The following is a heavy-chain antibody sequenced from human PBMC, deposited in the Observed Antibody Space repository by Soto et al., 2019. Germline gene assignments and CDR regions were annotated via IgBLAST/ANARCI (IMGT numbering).Heavy chain of an antibody. D-gene: IGHD2-15*01. V-gene: IGHV1-3*01. CDR1: GYTFTSYA. CDR3: ARDRSPKSGWYWFDP. Sequence: ASVKVSCKASGYTFTSYAMHWVRQAPGQRLEWMGWINAGNGNTKYLQKFQGRISITSDTSASTAYMELSSLRSEDTAVYYCARDRSPKSGWYWFDPWGQGTLVTVSS. J-gene: IGHJ5*02. CDR2: INAGNGNT.